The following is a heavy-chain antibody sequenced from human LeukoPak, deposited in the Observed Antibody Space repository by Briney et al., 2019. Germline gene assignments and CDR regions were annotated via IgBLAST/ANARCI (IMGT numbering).Heavy chain of an antibody. Sequence: PSETLSLTCAVSGYSISSDFFWGWIRQPPGKGLEWIGNIYHSGVTNYNPSLKSRVTISVDTPKNQFSLQLSFVTAADTAVYYCARLRTGFYGHYWGQGTLVTVSS. CDR2: IYHSGVT. CDR3: ARLRTGFYGHY. J-gene: IGHJ4*02. D-gene: IGHD3/OR15-3a*01. V-gene: IGHV4-38-2*01. CDR1: GYSISSDFF.